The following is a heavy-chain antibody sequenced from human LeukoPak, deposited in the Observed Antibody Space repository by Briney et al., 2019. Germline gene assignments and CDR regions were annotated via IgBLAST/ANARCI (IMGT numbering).Heavy chain of an antibody. Sequence: GGSLRLSCVASGFTFNTYSMNWARQAPGKGLEWVSTISDSGGGTYYADSVKGRFTISRDNSKNTLYLQMNSLRADDTAVYYCDGADFWGQGTLVTVSS. J-gene: IGHJ4*02. CDR2: ISDSGGGT. V-gene: IGHV3-23*01. CDR3: DGADF. CDR1: GFTFNTYS.